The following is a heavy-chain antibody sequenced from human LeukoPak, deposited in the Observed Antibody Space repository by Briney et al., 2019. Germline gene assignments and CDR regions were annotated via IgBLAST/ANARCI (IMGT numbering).Heavy chain of an antibody. J-gene: IGHJ6*04. Sequence: GRSLRLSCAASGFTFSSYGMHWVRQAPGKGLEWVAVISYDGSNKYYADYVKGRFTISRDNSKNTLYLQMNSLRAEDTAVHYCAKVGCSSTSCSLTWYYYGMDVWGKGTTVTVSS. D-gene: IGHD2-2*01. CDR2: ISYDGSNK. CDR3: AKVGCSSTSCSLTWYYYGMDV. CDR1: GFTFSSYG. V-gene: IGHV3-30*18.